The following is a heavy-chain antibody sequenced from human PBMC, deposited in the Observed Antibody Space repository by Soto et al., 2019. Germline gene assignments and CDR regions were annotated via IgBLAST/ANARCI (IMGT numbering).Heavy chain of an antibody. D-gene: IGHD3-10*01. CDR2: TRNKANSYTT. Sequence: EVQLVESGGGLVQPGGSLRLSCAASGFTFSDHYMDWVRQAPGKGLEWVGRTRNKANSYTTEYAASVKGRFTISRDDSKNSLYLQMNSLKTEDTAVYYCARVDGSGSYYKGWGQGTLVTVSS. CDR3: ARVDGSGSYYKG. J-gene: IGHJ4*02. V-gene: IGHV3-72*01. CDR1: GFTFSDHY.